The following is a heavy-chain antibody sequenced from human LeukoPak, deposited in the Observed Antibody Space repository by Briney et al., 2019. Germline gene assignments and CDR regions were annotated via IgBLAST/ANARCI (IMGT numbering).Heavy chain of an antibody. Sequence: ASVKVSCKASGYTFTSYGISWVRQAPGQGLEGMGWIGAYNGNTNYAQKLQGRVTMTTDTSTSTAYMELRSLRSDDTAVYYCARDRGDPYDFWSGYCDYWGQGTLVTVSS. V-gene: IGHV1-18*01. CDR3: ARDRGDPYDFWSGYCDY. CDR2: IGAYNGNT. J-gene: IGHJ4*02. CDR1: GYTFTSYG. D-gene: IGHD3-3*01.